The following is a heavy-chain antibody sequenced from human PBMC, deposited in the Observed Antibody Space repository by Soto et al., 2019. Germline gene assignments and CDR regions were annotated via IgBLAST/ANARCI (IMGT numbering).Heavy chain of an antibody. CDR1: GYSISSGYY. J-gene: IGHJ4*02. V-gene: IGHV4-38-2*02. Sequence: PSETLSLTCAVSGYSISSGYYWGWIRQPPGKGLEWIGSIYHSGSTYYNPSLKSRVTISVDTSKNQFSLKLSSVTAADTAVYYCVRDRHLLDYWGQGTLVTVSS. CDR2: IYHSGST. D-gene: IGHD2-15*01. CDR3: VRDRHLLDY.